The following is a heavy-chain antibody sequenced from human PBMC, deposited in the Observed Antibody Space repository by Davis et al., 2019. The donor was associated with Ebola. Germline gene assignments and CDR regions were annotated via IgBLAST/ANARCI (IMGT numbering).Heavy chain of an antibody. CDR3: ARGSYDSSANY. V-gene: IGHV3-53*01. CDR2: IYSGGST. Sequence: GESLKISCAASGFTVSSNYMSWVRQAPGKGLEWVSVIYSGGSTYYADSVKGRFTISRDNSKNTLYLQMNSLRAEDTAVYYCARGSYDSSANYWGQGTLVTVSS. CDR1: GFTVSSNY. J-gene: IGHJ4*02. D-gene: IGHD3-22*01.